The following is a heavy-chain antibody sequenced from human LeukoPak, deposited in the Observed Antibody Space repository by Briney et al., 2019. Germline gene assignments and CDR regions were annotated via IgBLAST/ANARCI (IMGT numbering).Heavy chain of an antibody. CDR1: GFTFSSYW. Sequence: GGSLRLSCAASGFTFSSYWMTWVRQAPGKGLEWVANIKQDGSEKYYVDSVKGRFTISRDNAKNSLYLQMNSLRAEDTAVYYCARGSAATVVKYYFDYWGQGTLVTVSS. CDR3: ARGSAATVVKYYFDY. J-gene: IGHJ4*02. D-gene: IGHD4-23*01. CDR2: IKQDGSEK. V-gene: IGHV3-7*01.